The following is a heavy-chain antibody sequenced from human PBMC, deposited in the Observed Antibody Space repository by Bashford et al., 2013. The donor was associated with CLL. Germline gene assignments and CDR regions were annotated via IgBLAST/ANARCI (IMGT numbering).Heavy chain of an antibody. CDR2: ISYSGSS. CDR3: ARHPKKGPAGLGNTDASRGFDP. Sequence: SETLSLTCTVSGGSFSNRSSYWDWIRQSPGKGLEWIGSISYSGSSFFNPSLKDRVSMSVDTSKNQFSLRVTSVTAADTAVYYCARHPKKGPAGLGNTDASRGFDPWGQGTLVTVSS. V-gene: IGHV4-39*01. J-gene: IGHJ5*02. CDR1: GGSFSNRSSY. D-gene: IGHD2-8*02.